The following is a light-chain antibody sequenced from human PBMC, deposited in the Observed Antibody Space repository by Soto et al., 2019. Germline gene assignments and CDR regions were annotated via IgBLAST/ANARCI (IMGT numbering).Light chain of an antibody. V-gene: IGKV1-9*01. CDR3: QQLNSYPLT. J-gene: IGKJ4*01. Sequence: IQFTHPPSSLSASVGDRVTITCRASQGISSYLAWYQQKPGKAPKLLIYAASTLQSGVPSRFSGSGSGTDFTLTISSLQPEDFATYSCQQLNSYPLTFGGGTKV. CDR1: QGISSY. CDR2: AAS.